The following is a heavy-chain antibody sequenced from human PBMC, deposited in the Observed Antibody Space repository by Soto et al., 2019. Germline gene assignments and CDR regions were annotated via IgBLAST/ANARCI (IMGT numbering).Heavy chain of an antibody. J-gene: IGHJ3*02. Sequence: QVQLQESGPGLVKPSETLSLTCTVSGGSISTYYWSWIRQPPGKGLEWIGYIYYSGSTNYNPSLKSRFTTSVDTSKNPFSLKLTSVTAADTAVYSCARGAVDCGGACYQIWGKGTMVAVSS. CDR2: IYYSGST. CDR3: ARGAVDCGGACYQI. D-gene: IGHD2-21*02. CDR1: GGSISTYY. V-gene: IGHV4-59*01.